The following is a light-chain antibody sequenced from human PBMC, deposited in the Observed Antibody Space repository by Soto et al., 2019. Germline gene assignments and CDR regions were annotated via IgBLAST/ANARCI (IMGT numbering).Light chain of an antibody. Sequence: EIVLTQFPATLSLSPGERATLSCRASQSVSSSSLAWYQQRRGQAPRLLIHGASSRATGLPARFSGSGSGTEFTLTISSLQSEDFAVYYCQQYNNWPPTFGQGTRLEIK. J-gene: IGKJ5*01. CDR2: GAS. CDR3: QQYNNWPPT. CDR1: QSVSSSS. V-gene: IGKV3-15*01.